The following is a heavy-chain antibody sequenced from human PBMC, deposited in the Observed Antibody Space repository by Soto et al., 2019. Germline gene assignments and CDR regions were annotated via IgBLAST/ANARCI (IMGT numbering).Heavy chain of an antibody. D-gene: IGHD2-2*01. Sequence: SETLSLTCTVSGGSISSYYWSWIRQPPGKGLEWIGYIYYSGSTNYNPSLKSRVTISLDTSKNQFSLKLSSVTAADTAMYYCAREDNRTSWAFDCWGQGTLVTVSS. J-gene: IGHJ4*02. CDR2: IYYSGST. V-gene: IGHV4-59*01. CDR1: GGSISSYY. CDR3: AREDNRTSWAFDC.